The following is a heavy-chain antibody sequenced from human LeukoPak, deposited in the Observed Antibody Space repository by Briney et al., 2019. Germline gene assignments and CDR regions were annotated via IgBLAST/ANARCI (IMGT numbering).Heavy chain of an antibody. CDR1: GFTFSNAW. V-gene: IGHV3-15*01. J-gene: IGHJ4*02. D-gene: IGHD3-22*01. CDR2: IKSKTEGGTT. CDR3: TTDQRGYYDSSGYFGY. Sequence: PGGSLRLSCAASGFTFSNAWMSWVRQAPGKGLEWVGRIKSKTEGGTTDYAAPVKGRFTISRDDSKNTLYLQMNSLKTEDTAVYYCTTDQRGYYDSSGYFGYWGQGTLVTVPS.